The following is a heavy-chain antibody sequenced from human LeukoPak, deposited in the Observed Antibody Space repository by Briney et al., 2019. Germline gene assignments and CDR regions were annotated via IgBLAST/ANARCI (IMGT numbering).Heavy chain of an antibody. CDR2: INQSGRT. V-gene: IGHV4-34*01. CDR3: ARGWFGFWHNSYADDKAFDV. CDR1: GGSFSGYY. D-gene: IGHD5-18*01. J-gene: IGHJ3*01. Sequence: PSETLSLTCAVYGGSFSGYYWSWIRQVPGKGLEWLGEINQSGRTNYNPSLKSRVTISVDTSKNQISLNLSFVTATDTAVYYCARGWFGFWHNSYADDKAFDVWGPGTIVTVSS.